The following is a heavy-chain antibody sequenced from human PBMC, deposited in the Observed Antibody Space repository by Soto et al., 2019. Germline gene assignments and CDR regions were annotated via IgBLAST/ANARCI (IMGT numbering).Heavy chain of an antibody. CDR3: ASGYSYGSSYYYYGMDV. CDR2: IYYSGST. CDR1: GGSISSGDYY. V-gene: IGHV4-30-4*01. Sequence: QVQLQESGPGLVKPSQTLSLTCTVSGGSISSGDYYWSWIRQPPGKGLEWIGYIYYSGSTYYNPSLKSRVTISVDSSKNQFSLKLSSVTAADTAVYYCASGYSYGSSYYYYGMDVWCQGTTVTVSS. D-gene: IGHD5-18*01. J-gene: IGHJ6*02.